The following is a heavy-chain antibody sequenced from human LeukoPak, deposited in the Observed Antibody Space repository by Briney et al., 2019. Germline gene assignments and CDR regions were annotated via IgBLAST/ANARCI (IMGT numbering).Heavy chain of an antibody. D-gene: IGHD2-15*01. CDR2: MNPNRGNT. CDR1: GYTFTSYD. CDR3: ARGRRMVVAAGSPPVYYFDY. J-gene: IGHJ4*02. V-gene: IGHV1-8*01. Sequence: LGASVSVSCKASGYTFTSYDINWVRQATGQGLEWRGWMNPNRGNTGYAQKFQGRVTMTRNTSISTAYMELSSLRSEDTAVYYCARGRRMVVAAGSPPVYYFDYWGQGTLVTVSS.